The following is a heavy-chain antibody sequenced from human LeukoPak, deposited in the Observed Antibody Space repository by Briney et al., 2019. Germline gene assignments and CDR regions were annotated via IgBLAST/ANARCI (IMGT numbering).Heavy chain of an antibody. Sequence: GGSLRLSCAASGFSFSSYAMSWVRQAPGKGLEWVSAISGSGGGGSTYYADSVKGRFTISRDNSKNTLYLEMNSLRAEDTAVYYCASKPGATMGPLDHWGQGTLVTVSS. D-gene: IGHD2-2*01. CDR3: ASKPGATMGPLDH. CDR1: GFSFSSYA. CDR2: ISGSGGGGST. V-gene: IGHV3-23*01. J-gene: IGHJ4*02.